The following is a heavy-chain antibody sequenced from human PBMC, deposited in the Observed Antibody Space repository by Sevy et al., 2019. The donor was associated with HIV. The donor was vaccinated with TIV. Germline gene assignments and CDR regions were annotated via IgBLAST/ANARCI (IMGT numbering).Heavy chain of an antibody. CDR3: ARGQLWFGELLVSGGYYYGMDV. V-gene: IGHV1-8*01. J-gene: IGHJ6*02. CDR1: GYTFTSYD. CDR2: MNPNSGKT. D-gene: IGHD3-10*01. Sequence: ASVKVSCKASGYTFTSYDINWVRQATGQGLEWMGWMNPNSGKTGYAQKFQGRVTMTRNTSISTAYMELVSLRSEDTAVYYCARGQLWFGELLVSGGYYYGMDVWGQGTTVTVSS.